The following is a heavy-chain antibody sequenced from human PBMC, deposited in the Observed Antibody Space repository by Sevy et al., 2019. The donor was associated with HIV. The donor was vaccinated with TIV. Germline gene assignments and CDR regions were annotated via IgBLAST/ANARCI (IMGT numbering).Heavy chain of an antibody. D-gene: IGHD3-10*01. CDR3: ARIPTMVRGVHLWYGMDV. CDR1: GGTFSSYA. J-gene: IGHJ6*02. Sequence: ASVKVSFKASGGTFSSYAISWVRQAPGQGLEWMGGIILIFGTANYAQKFQGRVTITADESTSTGYMELSSLRSEDTAVYYCARIPTMVRGVHLWYGMDVWGQGTTVTVSS. V-gene: IGHV1-69*13. CDR2: IILIFGTA.